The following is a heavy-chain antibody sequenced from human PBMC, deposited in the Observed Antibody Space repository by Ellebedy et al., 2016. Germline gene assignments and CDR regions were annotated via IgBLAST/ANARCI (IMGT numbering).Heavy chain of an antibody. D-gene: IGHD6-19*01. CDR3: ARRLWLAYFDY. Sequence: SETLSLXXTVSGGSISSSSYYWGWIHQPPGKGLEWIGSVYYGGSTYYNPSLKSRVTISVDTSKNQFSLKLSSVTAADTAVYYCARRLWLAYFDYWGQGTLVTVSS. CDR1: GGSISSSSYY. CDR2: VYYGGST. V-gene: IGHV4-39*01. J-gene: IGHJ4*02.